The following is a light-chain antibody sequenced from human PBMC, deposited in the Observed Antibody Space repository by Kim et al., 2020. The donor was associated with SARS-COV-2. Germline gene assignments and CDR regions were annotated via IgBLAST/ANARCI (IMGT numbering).Light chain of an antibody. CDR1: SLRSYF. CDR3: YSRDSSGNLGI. V-gene: IGLV3-19*01. J-gene: IGLJ2*01. CDR2: GQN. Sequence: SSELTQDPAVSVALGQTVRITCQGDSLRSYFASWFQQKPGQAPILVIYGQNKRPSGIPDRFSGSSSGNTASLTIAGAQAEDEADYYCYSRDSSGNLGIFGGGTQLTVL.